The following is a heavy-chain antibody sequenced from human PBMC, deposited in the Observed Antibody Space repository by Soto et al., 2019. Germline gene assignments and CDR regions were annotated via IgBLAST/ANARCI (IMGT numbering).Heavy chain of an antibody. J-gene: IGHJ3*02. D-gene: IGHD5-12*01. CDR1: GFTFSSYG. Sequence: GGSLRLSCAASGFTFSSYGMHWVRQAPGKGLEWVAVIWYDGSNKYYADSVKGRFTISRDNSKNTLYLQMNSLRAEDTAVYYCARERNGYNYVDAFDIWGQGTMVTVSS. CDR3: ARERNGYNYVDAFDI. CDR2: IWYDGSNK. V-gene: IGHV3-33*01.